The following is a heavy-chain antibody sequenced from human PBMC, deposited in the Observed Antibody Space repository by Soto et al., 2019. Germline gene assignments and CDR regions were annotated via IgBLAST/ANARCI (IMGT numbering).Heavy chain of an antibody. Sequence: SETLSLTCAVYGGSFSDYYWGWIRQPPGEGLEWIGDINHSGRTNYNPSLKSRVTISVDTSQNQFSLKLSSVTAADTAVYYCARPGGKSCCYSWEIWGQGTQVTVSS. CDR3: ARPGGKSCCYSWEI. V-gene: IGHV4-34*01. CDR1: GGSFSDYY. J-gene: IGHJ4*02. CDR2: INHSGRT. D-gene: IGHD2-21*01.